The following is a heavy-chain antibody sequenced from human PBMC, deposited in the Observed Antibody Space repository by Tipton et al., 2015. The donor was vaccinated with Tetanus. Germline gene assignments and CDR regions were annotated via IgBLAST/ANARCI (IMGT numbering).Heavy chain of an antibody. CDR3: ARVKGGTREYYAIKY. V-gene: IGHV1-69*06. D-gene: IGHD3-3*01. Sequence: QSGPEVKKPGSSVKVSCETSGGSFSTYITSWVRQAPGQGLEWMGSIIPVFGTITYAQKFQGRVTITADKSTNTAHMSLSSLRSEDTAVYYCARVKGGTREYYAIKYWGQGTLVTVSS. CDR1: GGSFSTYI. J-gene: IGHJ4*02. CDR2: IIPVFGTI.